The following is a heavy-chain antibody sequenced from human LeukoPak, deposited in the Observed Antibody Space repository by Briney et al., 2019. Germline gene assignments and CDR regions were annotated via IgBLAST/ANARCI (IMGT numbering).Heavy chain of an antibody. CDR1: GYTFTSYG. CDR2: ISGYIGNT. D-gene: IGHD6-19*01. J-gene: IGHJ4*02. CDR3: ARRGGVAGAFDY. V-gene: IGHV1-18*01. Sequence: ASVKVSCKASGYTFTSYGISWVRQAPGQGLEWMGWISGYIGNTNYAQKLQGRVTMTTDTSTSTAYMELKSLRSDDTAVYYCARRGGVAGAFDYWGQGTLVTVSS.